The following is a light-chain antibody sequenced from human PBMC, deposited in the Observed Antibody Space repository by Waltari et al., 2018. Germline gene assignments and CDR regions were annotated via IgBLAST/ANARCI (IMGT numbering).Light chain of an antibody. Sequence: RVTITCQASQEISNYLNWYQQKPGKAPKLLIYDASNLETGVPSRFSGSGSGTDFTFTISSLQPEDIATYYCQQLLTFGGGTKVEIK. CDR3: QQLLT. J-gene: IGKJ4*01. CDR2: DAS. CDR1: QEISNY. V-gene: IGKV1-33*01.